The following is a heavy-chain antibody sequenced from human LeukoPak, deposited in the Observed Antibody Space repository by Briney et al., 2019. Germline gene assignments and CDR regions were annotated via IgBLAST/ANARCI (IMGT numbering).Heavy chain of an antibody. CDR1: GFTFSSYA. J-gene: IGHJ5*02. V-gene: IGHV3-30*04. CDR2: ISYDGSNK. D-gene: IGHD1-1*01. Sequence: PGRSLRLSCAASGFTFSSYAMHWVRQAPGKGLEWVAVISYDGSNKYYADSVKGRFTISRDNSKNPLYLKMKSVRDQDSGVYYFARSDNTVGNGFDPWGKGTLVTTAS. CDR3: ARSDNTVGNGFDP.